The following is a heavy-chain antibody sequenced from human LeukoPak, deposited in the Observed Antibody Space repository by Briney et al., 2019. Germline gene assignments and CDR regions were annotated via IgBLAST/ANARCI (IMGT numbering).Heavy chain of an antibody. J-gene: IGHJ3*02. CDR3: ARDFEDCSSTSCYIANAFDI. CDR2: IYTSGST. D-gene: IGHD2-2*02. Sequence: KPSETLSLTCTVSGGSISSGSYYWSWIRQPAGKGLEWIGRIYTSGSTNYNPSLKSRVTISVDTSKNQFSLKLSSVTAADTAVYYCARDFEDCSSTSCYIANAFDIWGQGTMVTVSS. CDR1: GGSISSGSYY. V-gene: IGHV4-61*02.